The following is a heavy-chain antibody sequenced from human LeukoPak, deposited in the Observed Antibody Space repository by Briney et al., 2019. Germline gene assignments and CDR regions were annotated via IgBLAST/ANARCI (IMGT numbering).Heavy chain of an antibody. J-gene: IGHJ4*02. D-gene: IGHD2-2*01. CDR2: FYTSENI. V-gene: IGHV4-61*02. CDR3: ARGDCSSTSCSFDY. Sequence: SETLSLTCTVSGGSISSGSYYWSWIRQPAGKGLEWIGRFYTSENIKYNPSLKSRVTISVDTSKNQFSLKLSSVTAADTAVYCCARGDCSSTSCSFDYWGQGTLVTVSS. CDR1: GGSISSGSYY.